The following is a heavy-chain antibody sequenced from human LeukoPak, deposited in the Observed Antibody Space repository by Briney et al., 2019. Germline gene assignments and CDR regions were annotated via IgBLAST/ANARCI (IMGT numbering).Heavy chain of an antibody. J-gene: IGHJ6*03. D-gene: IGHD6-6*01. Sequence: GASVKVSCKASGYTFTSYDINWVRQATGQGLEWMGWMNPNSGNTGYAQKFQGRVTITRNTSISTAYMELSSLRSEDTAVYYCATSIAARPDYYYYYMDVWGKGTTVTVSS. V-gene: IGHV1-8*03. CDR2: MNPNSGNT. CDR3: ATSIAARPDYYYYYMDV. CDR1: GYTFTSYD.